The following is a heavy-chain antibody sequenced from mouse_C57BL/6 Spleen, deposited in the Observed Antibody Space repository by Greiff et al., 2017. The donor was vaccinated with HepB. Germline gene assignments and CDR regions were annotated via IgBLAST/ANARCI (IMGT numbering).Heavy chain of an antibody. Sequence: VQLQQSGAELVKPGASVKISCKASGYAFSSYWMNWVKQRPGKGLEWIGQIYPGDGDTNYNGKFKGEATLTADKSSSTAYMQLSSLTSENSAVYFCARGSNPYYFDYWGQGTTLTVSS. CDR3: ARGSNPYYFDY. CDR1: GYAFSSYW. CDR2: IYPGDGDT. D-gene: IGHD2-5*01. V-gene: IGHV1-80*01. J-gene: IGHJ2*01.